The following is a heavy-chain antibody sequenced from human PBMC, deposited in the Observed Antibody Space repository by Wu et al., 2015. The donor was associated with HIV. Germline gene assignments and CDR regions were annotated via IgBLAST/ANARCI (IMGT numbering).Heavy chain of an antibody. D-gene: IGHD2-15*01. J-gene: IGHJ6*03. CDR3: ARDRSGLYFYMDV. CDR1: GYTFSGYY. V-gene: IGHV1-2*02. CDR2: INSKSGDT. Sequence: QVQLVQSGAEVKKPGASVKVSCKASGYTFSGYYIHWVRQAPGQGLEWMGWINSKSGDTNYAQKFQGRVTMTRDTSISTAYMELSRLRSDDTAVYFCARDRSGLYFYMDVWGKGDHGHRLL.